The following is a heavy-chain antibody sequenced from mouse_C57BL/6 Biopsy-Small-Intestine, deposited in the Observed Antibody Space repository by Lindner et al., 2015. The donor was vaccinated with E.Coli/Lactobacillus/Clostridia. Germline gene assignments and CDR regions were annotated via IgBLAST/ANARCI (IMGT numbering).Heavy chain of an antibody. D-gene: IGHD1-1*01. Sequence: QLQESGAELARPGASVKLSCKASGCTFTSYGISWVKQRTGQGLEWIGEIYPRSGNTYYNEKFKGKATLTADKSSSTAYMELRSLTSEDSAVYYCAREKVYYGSSKAWFAYVGPRDSGHCLC. V-gene: IGHV1-81*01. CDR2: IYPRSGNT. J-gene: IGHJ3*01. CDR1: GCTFTSYG. CDR3: AREKVYYGSSKAWFAY.